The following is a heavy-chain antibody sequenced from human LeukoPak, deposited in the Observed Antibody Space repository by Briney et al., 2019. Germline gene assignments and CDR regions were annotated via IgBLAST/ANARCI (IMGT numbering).Heavy chain of an antibody. CDR2: INDAGRNT. J-gene: IGHJ3*02. V-gene: IGHV3-74*01. CDR1: GFTLNNYW. D-gene: IGHD4-17*01. Sequence: TGGSLRLSCAASGFTLNNYWMHWVRQAPGTGLVWVAHINDAGRNTAYADAVKGRFSISRDHARNTLYLQMNSLRPEDTAVYYCARGLFYLEGAGDYAFDIWGQGTMVTVSS. CDR3: ARGLFYLEGAGDYAFDI.